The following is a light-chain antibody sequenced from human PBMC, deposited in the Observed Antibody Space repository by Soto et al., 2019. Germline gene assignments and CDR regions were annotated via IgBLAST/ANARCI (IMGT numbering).Light chain of an antibody. CDR2: GAS. Sequence: EIVLTQSPGTLSLSPGERATLSCRASQSVSSSYLAWYQQKPGQAPRPLIYGASSRATGIPDRFSGSGSGTDFTLTISRLEPEDFAVYYCQQYGSSLTSGGGTKVDI. V-gene: IGKV3-20*01. CDR3: QQYGSSLT. CDR1: QSVSSSY. J-gene: IGKJ4*01.